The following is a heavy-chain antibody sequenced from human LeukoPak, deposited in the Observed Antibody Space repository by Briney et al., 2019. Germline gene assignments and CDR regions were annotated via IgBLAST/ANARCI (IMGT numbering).Heavy chain of an antibody. CDR3: ASTYNSSPSFDY. D-gene: IGHD6-19*01. Sequence: SETLSLTCTVSGGSISSYYWSWIRQPPGKGLEWIGYIYYSGSTNYNPSLKSRVTISVDTSNNQFSLKLSSVTAADTAVYYCASTYNSSPSFDYWGQGILVTVSS. V-gene: IGHV4-59*08. CDR1: GGSISSYY. J-gene: IGHJ4*02. CDR2: IYYSGST.